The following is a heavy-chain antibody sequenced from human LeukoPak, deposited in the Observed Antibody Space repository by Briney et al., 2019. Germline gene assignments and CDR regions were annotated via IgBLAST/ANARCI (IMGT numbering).Heavy chain of an antibody. CDR1: GGSISSSNW. CDR2: IYYSGNT. D-gene: IGHD3/OR15-3a*01. CDR3: ARGGLISLANTPLGAFDI. V-gene: IGHV4-39*01. J-gene: IGHJ3*02. Sequence: SETLSLTCAVSGGSISSSNWWSWIRQPPGKGLEWIGSIYYSGNTYYNASLKSQVSISIDTSKNQFSLQLNSVTPEDTAVYYCARGGLISLANTPLGAFDIWGQGTMVSVSS.